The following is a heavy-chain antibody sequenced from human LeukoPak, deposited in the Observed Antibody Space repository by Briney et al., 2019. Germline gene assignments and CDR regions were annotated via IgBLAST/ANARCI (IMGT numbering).Heavy chain of an antibody. V-gene: IGHV3-48*03. Sequence: GGPLRLSCAASGFTFSSYEMNWVRQAPGKGLEWVSYISSSGSTIYYADSVKGRFTISTDNAKNSLYLQMNSLRAEDTAVYYCAIDLDYGDYVLDYWGQGTLVTVSS. CDR2: ISSSGSTI. CDR1: GFTFSSYE. D-gene: IGHD4-17*01. J-gene: IGHJ4*02. CDR3: AIDLDYGDYVLDY.